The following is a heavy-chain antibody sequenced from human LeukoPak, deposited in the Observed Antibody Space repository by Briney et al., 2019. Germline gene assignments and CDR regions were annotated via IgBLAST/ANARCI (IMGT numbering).Heavy chain of an antibody. J-gene: IGHJ4*02. V-gene: IGHV3-23*01. CDR1: GFTFSSYA. Sequence: GGSLRLSCAASGFTFSSYAMSWVRQAPGKGLEWVSAISGSGGSTYYADSVKGRFTISRDNSKNTLYLQMNSLRAEDTAVYYCAKDPHYDSSGYPYYFDYWGQGTLVTVSS. D-gene: IGHD3-22*01. CDR2: ISGSGGST. CDR3: AKDPHYDSSGYPYYFDY.